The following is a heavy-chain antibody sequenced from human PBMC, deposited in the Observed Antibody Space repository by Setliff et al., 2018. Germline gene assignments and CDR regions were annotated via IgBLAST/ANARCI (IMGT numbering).Heavy chain of an antibody. V-gene: IGHV4-30-4*08. CDR3: AREAPGYAFDI. CDR1: GGSISSGDYY. CDR2: IYYSGST. J-gene: IGHJ3*02. D-gene: IGHD1-1*01. Sequence: SETLSLTCTVSGGSISSGDYYWSWIRQPPGKGLEWIGYIYYSGSTYYNPSLKSRVTISVGMSKNQFSLKLSSVTAADTAVYYCAREAPGYAFDIWGQGTMVTVSS.